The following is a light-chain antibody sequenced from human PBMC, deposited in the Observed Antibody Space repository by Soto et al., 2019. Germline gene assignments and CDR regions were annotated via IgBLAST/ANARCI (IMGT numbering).Light chain of an antibody. CDR2: GAS. CDR1: QSVSSN. V-gene: IGKV3-15*01. J-gene: IGKJ2*01. CDR3: QQYNNWPHT. Sequence: EIVMTQSPATLSVSPGERATLSCRASQSVSSNLAWYQHKPGQAPRLLVYGASTRATGGPVRFSGSGSGREFTLTISSLQSEDFAIYYCQQYNNWPHTFGQGTKLEIK.